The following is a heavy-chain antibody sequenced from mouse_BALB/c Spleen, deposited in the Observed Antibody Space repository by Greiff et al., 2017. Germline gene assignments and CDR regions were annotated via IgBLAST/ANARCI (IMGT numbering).Heavy chain of an antibody. Sequence: VQLQQSGAELVRPGASVKLSCKASGFNFNDYDMHWVKQRPEQGLEWIGWIDPENGNTIYDPKFKGKASITADTSSNTAYLQLSSLTSEDTAVYYCALYDGFAYWGQGTLVTVSA. D-gene: IGHD2-3*01. CDR2: IDPENGNT. CDR1: GFNFNDYD. CDR3: ALYDGFAY. J-gene: IGHJ3*01. V-gene: IGHV14-1*02.